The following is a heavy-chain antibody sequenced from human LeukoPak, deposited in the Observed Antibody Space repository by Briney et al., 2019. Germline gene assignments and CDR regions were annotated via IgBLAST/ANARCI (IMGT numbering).Heavy chain of an antibody. Sequence: PGGSLRLSCAASGFTFSTYAMSWVRRAPGKGLEWVSTVSGSGSSAYYADSVKGRFTISRDNSKNTLYLQMNSLRAEDTAVYYCAKVKYNSGFSLMDVWGQGTTVTVSS. V-gene: IGHV3-23*01. J-gene: IGHJ6*02. CDR1: GFTFSTYA. D-gene: IGHD6-19*01. CDR2: VSGSGSSA. CDR3: AKVKYNSGFSLMDV.